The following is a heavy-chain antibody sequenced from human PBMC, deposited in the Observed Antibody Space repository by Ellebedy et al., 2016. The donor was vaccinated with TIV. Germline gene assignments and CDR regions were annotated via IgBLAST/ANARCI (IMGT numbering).Heavy chain of an antibody. J-gene: IGHJ6*02. CDR2: VSGYNGNT. CDR1: GGTFSNYV. V-gene: IGHV1-18*01. D-gene: IGHD4-17*01. Sequence: ASVKVSXXASGGTFSNYVFNWVRQAPGQGLEWMGRVSGYNGNTNYAQKLQGRVTMTTDTSTSTAYMELRSLRSDDTAVYYCARDDYGDRYGMDVWGQGTTVTVSS. CDR3: ARDDYGDRYGMDV.